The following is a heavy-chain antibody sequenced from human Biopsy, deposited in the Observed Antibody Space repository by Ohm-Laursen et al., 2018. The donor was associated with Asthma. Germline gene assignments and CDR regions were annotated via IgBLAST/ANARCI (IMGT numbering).Heavy chain of an antibody. Sequence: SDTLSLTCAYRGSFRGYVWTWIRQPPGKGLEWIGEIPQGGATTFNPSLKSRVTISIDPSKSQLSLRLTSMTAADTAVYYCASGPQWSGLDVWGQGTLVTVSS. V-gene: IGHV4-34*01. CDR2: IPQGGAT. J-gene: IGHJ4*02. CDR3: ASGPQWSGLDV. CDR1: RGSFRGYV. D-gene: IGHD3-3*01.